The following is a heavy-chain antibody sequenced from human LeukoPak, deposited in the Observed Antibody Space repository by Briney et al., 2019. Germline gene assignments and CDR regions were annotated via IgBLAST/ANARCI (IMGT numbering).Heavy chain of an antibody. J-gene: IGHJ6*03. CDR1: GGSISSYY. CDR2: IYTSGST. V-gene: IGHV4-4*07. D-gene: IGHD2-2*01. CDR3: ARGCSSTSCGYNYYYYMDV. Sequence: SETLSLTCTVSGGSISSYYWSWIRQPAGKGLEWIGRIYTSGSTNYNPSLKSRVTMSVDTSKNQFSLKLSSVTAADTAVYYCARGCSSTSCGYNYYYYMDVWGKGTTVTVSS.